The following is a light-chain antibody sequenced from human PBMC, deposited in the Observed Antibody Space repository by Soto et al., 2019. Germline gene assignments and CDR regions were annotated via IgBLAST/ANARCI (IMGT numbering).Light chain of an antibody. J-gene: IGLJ1*01. Sequence: QSARTQPPSASGTPGQMVTISCSGSSSNIGSNYVYWYQQLPGTAPKLLIYRNNQRPSGVPDRFSGSKSGTSASLAISGLRSEDEADYYCAAWDDSLSGYVFGTGTKVTVL. V-gene: IGLV1-47*01. CDR3: AAWDDSLSGYV. CDR1: SSNIGSNY. CDR2: RNN.